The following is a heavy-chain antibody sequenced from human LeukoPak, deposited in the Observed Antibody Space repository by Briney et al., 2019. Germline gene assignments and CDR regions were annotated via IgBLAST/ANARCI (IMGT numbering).Heavy chain of an antibody. CDR2: INHSGST. J-gene: IGHJ6*03. CDR3: ARRSLVRYYYYYMDV. CDR1: GGSFSGYY. V-gene: IGHV4-34*01. D-gene: IGHD3-10*01. Sequence: SETLSLTCAVYGGSFSGYYWSWIRQPPGKGLEWIWEINHSGSTNYNPSLKSRVTISVDTSKNQFSLKLSSVTAADTAVYYCARRSLVRYYYYYMDVWGKGTTVTISS.